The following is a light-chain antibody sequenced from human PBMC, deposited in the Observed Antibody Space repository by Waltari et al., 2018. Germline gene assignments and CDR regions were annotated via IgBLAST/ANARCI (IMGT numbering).Light chain of an antibody. V-gene: IGLV1-51*02. CDR2: ENT. Sequence: QSVLTQPPSVSAAPGQRVTISCSGGSSNIGNNYVSWYRQFPGTAPKLLSYENTERPSGMPGRFSGSKSCTSATLDITGLQAGDEADYYCGTWDSSRSGAVLGGGTHLTVL. CDR3: GTWDSSRSGAV. CDR1: SSNIGNNY. J-gene: IGLJ7*01.